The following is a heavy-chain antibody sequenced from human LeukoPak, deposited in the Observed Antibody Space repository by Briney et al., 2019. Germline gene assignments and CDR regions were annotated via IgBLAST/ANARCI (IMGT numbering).Heavy chain of an antibody. J-gene: IGHJ6*02. D-gene: IGHD3-10*01. CDR3: ARHCKSSYGSGSSYYYYYYGMDV. V-gene: IGHV3-11*01. Sequence: GGSLRLSCAASGFTFSDYYMSWIRQAPGKGLEWVSYISSSGSTIYYADSVKGRFTISRDNAKNSLYLQMNSLRAEDTAVYYCARHCKSSYGSGSSYYYYYYGMDVWGQGTTVTVSS. CDR1: GFTFSDYY. CDR2: ISSSGSTI.